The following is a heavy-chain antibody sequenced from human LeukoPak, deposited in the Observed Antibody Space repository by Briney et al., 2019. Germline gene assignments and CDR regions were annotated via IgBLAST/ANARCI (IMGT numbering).Heavy chain of an antibody. CDR1: GFTFSDDY. J-gene: IGHJ4*02. CDR3: ARVRNSYFDY. Sequence: NPGGSLRLSCAASGFTFSDDYMSWIRQAPGKGLEWVSYISTSSTYTNYADSVKGRFTISRDNAKNSLYLQMNSLRAEDTAVYYCARVRNSYFDYWGQGTLVTVSS. CDR2: ISTSSTYT. V-gene: IGHV3-11*05. D-gene: IGHD1-7*01.